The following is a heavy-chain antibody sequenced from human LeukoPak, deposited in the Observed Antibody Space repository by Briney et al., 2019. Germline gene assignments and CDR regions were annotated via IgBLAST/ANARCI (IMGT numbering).Heavy chain of an antibody. CDR2: IYHSGST. V-gene: IGHV4-38-2*02. D-gene: IGHD3-22*01. CDR1: GYSISSGYY. CDR3: ARRDDSSGYHKIFDY. J-gene: IGHJ4*02. Sequence: SETLSLTCTVSGYSISSGYYWGWIRQPPGKGLEWIGSIYHSGSTYYNPSLKSRVTISVDTSKNQFSLKLSSVTAADTAVYYCARRDDSSGYHKIFDYWGPGTLVTVSS.